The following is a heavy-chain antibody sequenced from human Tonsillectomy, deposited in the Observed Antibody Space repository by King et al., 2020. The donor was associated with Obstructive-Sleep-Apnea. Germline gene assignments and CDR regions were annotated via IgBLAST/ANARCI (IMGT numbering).Heavy chain of an antibody. V-gene: IGHV3-13*01. J-gene: IGHJ1*01. D-gene: IGHD1-26*01. CDR3: ARAGATTGYFQH. CDR2: FGIVVYT. Sequence: VQLVESGGGLVQPGGSLRLSVAASGFTFSSYDMHWVRQAPGKGLEWVSVFGIVVYTYYPGSVKGRFTISRENAKNSLYLQMNSLRAGDTAVYYCARAGATTGYFQHWGQGTLVTVSS. CDR1: GFTFSSYD.